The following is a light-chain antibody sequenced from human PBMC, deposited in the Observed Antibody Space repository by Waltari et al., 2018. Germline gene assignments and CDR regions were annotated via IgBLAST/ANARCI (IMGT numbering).Light chain of an antibody. V-gene: IGKV1-39*01. CDR1: QSVRDY. CDR2: SAF. CDR3: QQSYSTPRT. Sequence: DIQMTQSPSSLSASVGDRVTITCRASQSVRDYLNWFQQTPGKAPKLLIYSAFRLQSGVPSRFSGSGSGTDFTLSISSLQPEDFGTYYCQQSYSTPRTLGQGTKVEIK. J-gene: IGKJ1*01.